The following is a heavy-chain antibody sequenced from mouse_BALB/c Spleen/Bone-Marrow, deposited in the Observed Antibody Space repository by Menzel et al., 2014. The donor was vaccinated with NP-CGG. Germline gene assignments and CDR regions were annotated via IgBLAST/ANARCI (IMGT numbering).Heavy chain of an antibody. CDR3: ARPTIYYDYDGYAMDY. D-gene: IGHD2-4*01. J-gene: IGHJ4*01. V-gene: IGHV5-12*02. Sequence: EVQLVESGGGLVQPGGSLKLSCATSGFTFSDYYMYWVRQTPEKRLEWVAYISNGGGSTYYPDTVKARFTISRDNAKNTLYLQMSRLKSEDTAMYYCARPTIYYDYDGYAMDYWGQGTSVTVSS. CDR1: GFTFSDYY. CDR2: ISNGGGST.